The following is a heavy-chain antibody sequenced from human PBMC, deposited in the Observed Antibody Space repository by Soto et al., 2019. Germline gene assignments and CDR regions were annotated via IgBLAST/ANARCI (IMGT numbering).Heavy chain of an antibody. Sequence: SETLSLTCTVSGGSISSSSYYWGWIRQPPGKGLEWIGSIYYSGSTYYNPSLKSRVTISVDTPKNQFSLKLSSVTAADTAVYYCARHLSDYYDSSGYYYFDYWGQGTLVTVSS. CDR3: ARHLSDYYDSSGYYYFDY. CDR2: IYYSGST. CDR1: GGSISSSSYY. D-gene: IGHD3-22*01. J-gene: IGHJ4*02. V-gene: IGHV4-39*01.